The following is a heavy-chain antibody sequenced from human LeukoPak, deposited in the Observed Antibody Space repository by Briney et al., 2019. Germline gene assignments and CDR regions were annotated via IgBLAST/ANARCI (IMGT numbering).Heavy chain of an antibody. CDR3: TRLGYCSRMSCRSRNFIDV. J-gene: IGHJ6*03. D-gene: IGHD2-2*01. CDR2: IKTKDGSGEI. CDR1: GFTSSNAW. V-gene: IGHV3-15*01. Sequence: GGSLRLSCTASGFTSSNAWMTWVRQAPGKGLEGVGRIKTKDGSGEIAYGAPVEGRFTISRDDSKSTLYLQIDSLKTEDTAVYYCTRLGYCSRMSCRSRNFIDVWGKGTTVTVPS.